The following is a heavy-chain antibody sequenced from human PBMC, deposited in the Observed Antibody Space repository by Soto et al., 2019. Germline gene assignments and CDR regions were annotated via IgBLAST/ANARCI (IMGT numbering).Heavy chain of an antibody. Sequence: SLRLSCAASGFTFSSYGMHWVRQAPGKGLEWVAVIWYDGSNKYYADSVKGRFTISRDNSKNTLYLQMNSLRAEDTAVYYCARQYYYDSSGYYYGLDAFDIWGQGTIVTVSS. J-gene: IGHJ3*02. CDR1: GFTFSSYG. D-gene: IGHD3-22*01. CDR3: ARQYYYDSSGYYYGLDAFDI. CDR2: IWYDGSNK. V-gene: IGHV3-33*01.